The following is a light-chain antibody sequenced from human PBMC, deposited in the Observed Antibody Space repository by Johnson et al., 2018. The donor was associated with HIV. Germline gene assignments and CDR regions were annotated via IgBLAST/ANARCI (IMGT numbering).Light chain of an antibody. CDR2: ENN. J-gene: IGLJ1*01. CDR3: GTWDSSLSSYV. V-gene: IGLV1-51*02. CDR1: SSNIGNNY. Sequence: QSVLTQSPSVSAAQGQKVTISCSGSSSNIGNNYVSWYQQLPGTAPKLLIYENNKRPSGIPDRFSGSKTGTSATLGITGLQTGDEADYYCGTWDSSLSSYVFGTGTKVTVL.